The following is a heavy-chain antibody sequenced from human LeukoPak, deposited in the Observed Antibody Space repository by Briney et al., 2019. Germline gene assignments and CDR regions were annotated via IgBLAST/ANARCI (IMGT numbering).Heavy chain of an antibody. CDR3: AREGGGTTGTTAYMDV. CDR1: GYTFTGYY. V-gene: IGHV1-2*02. D-gene: IGHD1-1*01. J-gene: IGHJ6*03. Sequence: GASVKVSCKASGYTFTGYYMHWVRQAPGQGLEWMGWINPNSGGTNYAQKFQGRVTMTRDTSISTAYMELSRLRSDDTAVYYCAREGGGTTGTTAYMDVWGKGTTVTVSS. CDR2: INPNSGGT.